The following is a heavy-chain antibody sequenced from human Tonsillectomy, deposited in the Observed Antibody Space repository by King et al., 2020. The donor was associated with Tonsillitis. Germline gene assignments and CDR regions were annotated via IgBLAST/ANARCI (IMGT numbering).Heavy chain of an antibody. Sequence: QLVQSGAEVKKPGASVKVSCKASGYTFTNYYIHWVRQAPGQGLEWMGIIKPRDGSTSFAKKFQGRVTMTRDPVTRTVYMDLSSLRSEDTTGYYCARERLSIDFTITCCFCYYFYYCMDGWGQGTMVTVSS. V-gene: IGHV1-46*01. J-gene: IGHJ6*02. CDR2: IKPRDGST. D-gene: IGHD2-2*01. CDR1: GYTFTNYY. CDR3: ARERLSIDFTITCCFCYYFYYCMDG.